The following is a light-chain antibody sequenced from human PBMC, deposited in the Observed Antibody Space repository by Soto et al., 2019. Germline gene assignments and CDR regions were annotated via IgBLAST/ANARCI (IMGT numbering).Light chain of an antibody. J-gene: IGLJ2*01. V-gene: IGLV1-51*02. CDR1: SSNIGNNY. Sequence: HSALTQPPSVSAAPGQKVTISCSGSSSNIGNNYVSWYQQLPGTAPKLLIYENNKRPSGIPDRFSGSKSGTSATLGITGLQTGDEADYYCGTWDSSLSAGVFDGGTKLTVL. CDR3: GTWDSSLSAGV. CDR2: ENN.